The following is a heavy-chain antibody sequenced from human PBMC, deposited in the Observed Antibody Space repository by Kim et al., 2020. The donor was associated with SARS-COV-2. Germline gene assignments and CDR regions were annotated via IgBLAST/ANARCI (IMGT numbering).Heavy chain of an antibody. V-gene: IGHV3-48*02. Sequence: GGSLRLSCAASGFTFSSYSMNWVRQAPGKGLEWVSYISSSSSTIYYADSVKGRFTISRDNAKNSLYLQMNSLRDEDTAVYYCARDGGTYYYGGTFDYWGQGTLVTVSS. D-gene: IGHD3-10*01. CDR1: GFTFSSYS. J-gene: IGHJ4*02. CDR2: ISSSSSTI. CDR3: ARDGGTYYYGGTFDY.